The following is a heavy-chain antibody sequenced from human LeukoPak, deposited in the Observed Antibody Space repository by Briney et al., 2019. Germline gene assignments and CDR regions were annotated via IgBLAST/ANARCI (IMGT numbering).Heavy chain of an antibody. CDR3: ARLKYCTNGVCYAWFDY. V-gene: IGHV1-3*01. D-gene: IGHD2-8*01. CDR1: GYTFTSYA. J-gene: IGHJ4*02. Sequence: ASVKVSCKASGYTFTSYAMHWVRQAPGQRLEWMGWINAGNGNTKYSQKFQGRVTITRDTSAGTAYMELSSLRSEDTAVYYCARLKYCTNGVCYAWFDYWGQGTLVTVSS. CDR2: INAGNGNT.